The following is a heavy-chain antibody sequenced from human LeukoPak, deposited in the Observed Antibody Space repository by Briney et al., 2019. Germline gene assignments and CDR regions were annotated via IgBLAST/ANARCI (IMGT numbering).Heavy chain of an antibody. V-gene: IGHV1-69*05. CDR3: ARDQRGWDYGDYGGYFDY. CDR2: IIPIFGTA. J-gene: IGHJ4*02. Sequence: ASVKVSCKASGGTFSSYAISWVRQAPGQGLEWMGGIIPIFGTANYAQKFQGRVTMTTDTSTSTAYMQLRSLRSDDTAVYHCARDQRGWDYGDYGGYFDYWGQGTLVTVSS. D-gene: IGHD4-17*01. CDR1: GGTFSSYA.